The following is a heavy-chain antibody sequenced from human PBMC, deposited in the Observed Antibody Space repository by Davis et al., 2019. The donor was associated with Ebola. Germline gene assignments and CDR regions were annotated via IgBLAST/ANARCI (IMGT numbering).Heavy chain of an antibody. D-gene: IGHD1-1*01. Sequence: GGSLRLSCTTSGFIFDSYAMHWVRQAPGKGLEWVALIWYDESQTFYADSVKGRFSISRDDSKNTLYLQLNDLRVEDTAVYYCARDHRWNDVRLDPWGQGTLVTVSS. V-gene: IGHV3-33*01. CDR1: GFIFDSYA. CDR3: ARDHRWNDVRLDP. CDR2: IWYDESQT. J-gene: IGHJ5*02.